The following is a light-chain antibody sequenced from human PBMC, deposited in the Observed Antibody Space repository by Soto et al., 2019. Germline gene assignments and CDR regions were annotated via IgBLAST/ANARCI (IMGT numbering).Light chain of an antibody. J-gene: IGKJ1*01. CDR2: GAS. V-gene: IGKV3-20*01. Sequence: EIVLTQSPGTLSLSPGERATLSCRASQSVSSSYLAWYQQKPGQAPRLLIYGASSRATGIPDRFSGSGSGTDFTLTISRLEPEDFAVYYCQQYGSSHQPFGQGTKVDIX. CDR1: QSVSSSY. CDR3: QQYGSSHQP.